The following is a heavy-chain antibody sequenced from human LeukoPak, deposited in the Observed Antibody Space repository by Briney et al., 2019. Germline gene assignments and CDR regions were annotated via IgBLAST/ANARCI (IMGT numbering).Heavy chain of an antibody. CDR2: TYSAGNT. CDR3: ARQPNYYYGMDV. Sequence: GGSLRLSCAASGFTVSSNYMSWVRQAPGKGLEWVSVTYSAGNTYYADSVKGRFTISRDDSKNTLYVQMNSLRVEDTAVYYCARQPNYYYGMDVWGQGTTVTVSS. CDR1: GFTVSSNY. J-gene: IGHJ6*02. V-gene: IGHV3-66*04.